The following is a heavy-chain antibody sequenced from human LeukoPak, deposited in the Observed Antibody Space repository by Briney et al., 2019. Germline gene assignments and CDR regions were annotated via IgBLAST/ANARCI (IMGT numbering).Heavy chain of an antibody. CDR1: GFTFSSYA. CDR2: VYYTGSI. CDR3: ARRDYRAWIDP. D-gene: IGHD2-21*01. V-gene: IGHV4-39*01. Sequence: AGGSLRLSCAASGFTFSSYAMSWVRQPPGKGLEWIGSVYYTGSIRYNTSLKSRVTISVDMSKNDLFLTVNSVTAADTAFYYCARRDYRAWIDPWGQGILVTVSP. J-gene: IGHJ5*02.